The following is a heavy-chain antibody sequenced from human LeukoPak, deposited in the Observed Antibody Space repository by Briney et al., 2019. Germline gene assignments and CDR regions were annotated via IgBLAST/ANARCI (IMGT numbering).Heavy chain of an antibody. CDR3: AKGPGSGSTY. Sequence: PGGSLRLSCVVSGFSLSGFWMSWVRQAPGKGLECVATIKYDGSEKYYVDSVKGRFTISRDNSKNTLYLQMNSLRAEDTAVYYCAKGPGSGSTYWGQGTLVTVSS. J-gene: IGHJ4*02. CDR1: GFSLSGFW. V-gene: IGHV3-7*01. CDR2: IKYDGSEK. D-gene: IGHD3-10*01.